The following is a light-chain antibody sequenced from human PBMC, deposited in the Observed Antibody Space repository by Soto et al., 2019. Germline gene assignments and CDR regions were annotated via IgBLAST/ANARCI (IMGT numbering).Light chain of an antibody. V-gene: IGLV3-25*03. CDR1: ALPKQY. CDR3: QSADSSGTYVV. J-gene: IGLJ2*01. CDR2: KDS. Sequence: SYELTQPPSVSVSPGQTARSTCSGHALPKQYAYWYQQKPGQAPVLGIYKDSERPSGIPERFSGSSSGTTVTLTISGVQAEDEADYYCQSADSSGTYVVFGGGTKLTVL.